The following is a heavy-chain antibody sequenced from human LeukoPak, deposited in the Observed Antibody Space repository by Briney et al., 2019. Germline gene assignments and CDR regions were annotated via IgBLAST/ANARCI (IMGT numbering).Heavy chain of an antibody. V-gene: IGHV1-69*05. CDR2: IIPIFGTA. D-gene: IGHD1-20*01. CDR1: GGTFSSYA. J-gene: IGHJ3*02. Sequence: ASVKVSCKASGGTFSSYAISWVRQAPGQGLEWMGGIIPIFGTANYAQKFQGRVTITTDESTSTAYMELSSLRSEDTAVYYCARLKYNWNHIPRYGALDIWGQGTMVTVSS. CDR3: ARLKYNWNHIPRYGALDI.